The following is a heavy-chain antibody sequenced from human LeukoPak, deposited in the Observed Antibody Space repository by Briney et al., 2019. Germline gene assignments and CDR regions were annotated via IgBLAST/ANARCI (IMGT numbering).Heavy chain of an antibody. V-gene: IGHV3-23*01. CDR1: GFTFSSYA. J-gene: IGHJ4*02. CDR3: ARQTGYSSSSGPRPGEFDY. CDR2: ISGSGGST. D-gene: IGHD6-6*01. Sequence: GGSLRLSCAASGFTFSSYAMSWVRQAPGKGLEWVSAISGSGGSTYYADSVKGRFTISRHNSKNTLYLQMNSLRAEDTAVYYCARQTGYSSSSGPRPGEFDYWGQGTLVTVSS.